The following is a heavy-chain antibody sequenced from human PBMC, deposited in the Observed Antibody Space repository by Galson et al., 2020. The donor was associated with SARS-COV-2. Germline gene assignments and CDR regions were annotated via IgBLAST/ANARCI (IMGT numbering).Heavy chain of an antibody. CDR2: ISSSGGST. Sequence: GASLKISCSASGFTFSSYALHWVRQAPGKGLEYVSDISSSGGSTYSADSVKGRFTISRDNSKNTLYLQMSSLRAEDTAVYYCVKDWVGRDDYWGQGTLVTVSS. CDR1: GFTFSSYA. V-gene: IGHV3-64D*06. D-gene: IGHD3-10*01. CDR3: VKDWVGRDDY. J-gene: IGHJ4*02.